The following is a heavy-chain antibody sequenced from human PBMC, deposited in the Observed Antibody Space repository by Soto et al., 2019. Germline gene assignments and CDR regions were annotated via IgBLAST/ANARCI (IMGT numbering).Heavy chain of an antibody. J-gene: IGHJ4*02. CDR3: ARQVTTTYYYFDY. V-gene: IGHV4-59*08. Sequence: SETLSLTCTVSGGSITSYYWSWIRQPPGKGLEWIGFIYYSGSTSYNPSLKSRVSISVDTSKNQFSLKLSSVTAADTAVYYCARQVTTTYYYFDYWGQGALVTVSS. D-gene: IGHD4-17*01. CDR1: GGSITSYY. CDR2: IYYSGST.